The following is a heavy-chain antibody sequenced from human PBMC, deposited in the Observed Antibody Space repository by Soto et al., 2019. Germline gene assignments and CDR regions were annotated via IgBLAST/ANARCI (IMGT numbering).Heavy chain of an antibody. J-gene: IGHJ6*02. CDR3: ANGRAGRTWYYYGMDV. CDR2: IIPIFGTA. V-gene: IGHV1-69*01. D-gene: IGHD1-7*01. CDR1: GGTFSSYA. Sequence: QVQLVQSGAEVKKPGSSVKVSCKASGGTFSSYAISWVRQAPGQGREWMGGIIPIFGTANYAQKFQGRVTITADESTSTAYMELSSLRSEDTAVYYCANGRAGRTWYYYGMDVWGQGTTVTVSS.